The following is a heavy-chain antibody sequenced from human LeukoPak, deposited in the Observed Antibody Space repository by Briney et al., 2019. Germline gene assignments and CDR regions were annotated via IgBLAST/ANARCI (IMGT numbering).Heavy chain of an antibody. Sequence: ASVKVSCKASGYTFTSYGISWVRQAPGQGLEWMGWISAYNGNTNYAQKLQGRVTMTTDTSTSTAYMELRSLRSDDTAVYYCARVGVVVAATLSSDYWGQRTLVTVSS. D-gene: IGHD2-15*01. J-gene: IGHJ4*02. CDR2: ISAYNGNT. CDR3: ARVGVVVAATLSSDY. CDR1: GYTFTSYG. V-gene: IGHV1-18*04.